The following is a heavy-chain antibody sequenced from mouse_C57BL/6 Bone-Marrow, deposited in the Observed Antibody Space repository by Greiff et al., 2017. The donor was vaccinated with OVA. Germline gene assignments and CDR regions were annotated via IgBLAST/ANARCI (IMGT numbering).Heavy chain of an antibody. Sequence: EVKLVESGGDLVKPGGSLKLSCAASGFTFSSYGMSWVRQTPDKRLEWVATISSGGSYTYYPDSVQGRFTISRDNAKNTLYLQISSLKSEDTAMYYCAGQKLGEGAMDYWGQGTSVTVSS. CDR3: AGQKLGEGAMDY. CDR2: ISSGGSYT. CDR1: GFTFSSYG. V-gene: IGHV5-6*01. J-gene: IGHJ4*01. D-gene: IGHD4-1*01.